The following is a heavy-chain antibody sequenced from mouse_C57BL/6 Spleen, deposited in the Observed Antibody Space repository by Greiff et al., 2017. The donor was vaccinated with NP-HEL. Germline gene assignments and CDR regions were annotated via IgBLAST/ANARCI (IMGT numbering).Heavy chain of an antibody. J-gene: IGHJ4*01. Sequence: QVQLQQSGAELVKPGASVKISCKASGYAFSSYWMNWVKQRPGKGLEWIGQIYPGDGDTNYNGKFKGKATLTADKSSSTAYMQLSSLTSEDSAVYFCARGVRDYGSSYGAMDYWGQGTSVTVSS. CDR2: IYPGDGDT. CDR3: ARGVRDYGSSYGAMDY. V-gene: IGHV1-80*01. CDR1: GYAFSSYW. D-gene: IGHD1-1*01.